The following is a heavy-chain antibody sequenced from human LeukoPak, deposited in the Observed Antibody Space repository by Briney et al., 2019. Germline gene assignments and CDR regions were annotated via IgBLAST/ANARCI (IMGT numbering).Heavy chain of an antibody. Sequence: SVKVSCKASGGTFSSYAIIWVRQAPGQGLEWMGRIIPILGIANYAQKFQGRVTITADKSTSTAYMELSSLRSEDTAVYYCARGRYYDILTGGGFDYWGQGTLVAVSS. D-gene: IGHD3-9*01. CDR3: ARGRYYDILTGGGFDY. CDR1: GGTFSSYA. CDR2: IIPILGIA. V-gene: IGHV1-69*04. J-gene: IGHJ4*02.